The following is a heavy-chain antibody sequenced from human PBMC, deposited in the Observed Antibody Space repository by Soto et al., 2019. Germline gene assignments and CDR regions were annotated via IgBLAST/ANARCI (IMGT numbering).Heavy chain of an antibody. V-gene: IGHV1-69*01. D-gene: IGHD6-6*01. CDR1: GGTFSSYA. Sequence: QVQLVQSGAEVKKPGYSVQVSCKVSGGTFSSYAIGWVRQAPAQGLEWMGGIIPITGKVNYAQNLQGRVTITAYESTTVVDVVRRILRSEDTAVYYCAREYISSGHYLYFDVWGRGTLVSVSS. CDR2: IIPITGKV. CDR3: AREYISSGHYLYFDV. J-gene: IGHJ2*01.